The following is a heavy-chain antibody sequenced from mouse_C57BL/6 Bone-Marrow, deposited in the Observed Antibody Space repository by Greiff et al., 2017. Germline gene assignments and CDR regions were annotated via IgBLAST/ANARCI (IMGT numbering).Heavy chain of an antibody. Sequence: QVQLQQPGAELVMPGASVKLSCKASGYTFTSYWMHWVKQRPGQGLEWIGEIDPSDSYTNYNQKFKGKSTLTVDKSSSTAYMQRSSLTSEDSAVYYCARRGSTYFDYWGQGTTLTVSS. J-gene: IGHJ2*01. CDR2: IDPSDSYT. V-gene: IGHV1-69*01. D-gene: IGHD1-1*01. CDR3: ARRGSTYFDY. CDR1: GYTFTSYW.